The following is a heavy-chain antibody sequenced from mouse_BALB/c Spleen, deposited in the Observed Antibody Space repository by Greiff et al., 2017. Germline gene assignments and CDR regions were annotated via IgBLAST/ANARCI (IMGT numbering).Heavy chain of an antibody. V-gene: IGHV1-4*02. J-gene: IGHJ4*01. Sequence: VQLQQSAAELARPGASVKMSCKASGYTFTSYTMHWVKQRPGQGLEWIGYINPSSGYTEYNQKFKDKTTLTADKSSSTAYMQLSSLTSEDSAVYYCARMITTRGYYAMDYWGQGTSVTVSS. CDR3: ARMITTRGYYAMDY. CDR1: GYTFTSYT. D-gene: IGHD2-4*01. CDR2: INPSSGYT.